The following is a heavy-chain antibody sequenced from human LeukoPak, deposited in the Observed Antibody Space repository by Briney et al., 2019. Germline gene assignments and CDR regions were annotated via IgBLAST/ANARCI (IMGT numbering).Heavy chain of an antibody. Sequence: SETLSLTCAVYGGSFSGYYWSWIRQPPGKGLEWIGEINHSGSTNYHPSYKSRVTISLDTSQNHFSLKLTSVTAADAAVYYCARSGRDVGFAFDIWGLGTLVTISS. CDR2: INHSGST. D-gene: IGHD5-12*01. CDR3: ARSGRDVGFAFDI. CDR1: GGSFSGYY. J-gene: IGHJ3*02. V-gene: IGHV4-34*01.